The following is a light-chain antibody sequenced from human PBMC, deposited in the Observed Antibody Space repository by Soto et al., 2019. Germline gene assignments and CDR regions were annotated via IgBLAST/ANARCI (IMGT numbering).Light chain of an antibody. CDR3: HQYDTYSPWT. CDR1: QSISSW. J-gene: IGKJ1*01. CDR2: EAS. Sequence: DIQMTQSPSTLSASVGDSVTITFRASQSISSWLAWYQQKPGKAPKLLIYEASTWESGVPSRFSGSGFGTEFTLTISSLQPDDFATYYCHQYDTYSPWTFGQGSKVDI. V-gene: IGKV1-5*01.